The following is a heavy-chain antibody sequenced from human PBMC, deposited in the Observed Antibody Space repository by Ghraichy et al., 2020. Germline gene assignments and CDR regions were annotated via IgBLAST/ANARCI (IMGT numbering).Heavy chain of an antibody. CDR3: ASLPGDTAMVTRKKPPSFDY. J-gene: IGHJ4*02. V-gene: IGHV4-34*01. CDR2: INHSGST. Sequence: ESLNISCAVYGGSFSGYYWSWIRQPPGKGLEWIGEINHSGSTNYNPSLKSRITISVDTSKNQFSLKLSSVTAADTAVYYCASLPGDTAMVTRKKPPSFDYWGQGTLVTVSS. D-gene: IGHD5-18*01. CDR1: GGSFSGYY.